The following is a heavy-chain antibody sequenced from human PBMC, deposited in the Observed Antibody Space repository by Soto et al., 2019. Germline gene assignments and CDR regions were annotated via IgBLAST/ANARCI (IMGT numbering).Heavy chain of an antibody. V-gene: IGHV4-4*07. J-gene: IGHJ5*02. Sequence: PSETLSLTCTVSGGSISSYYWSWVRHPAGKGLEWIGRIYTSGSTNYNPSLKSRVTMSVDTSKNQFSLKLSSVTAADTAVYYCARGRLWFLNWFDPWGQGTLVTVSS. CDR3: ARGRLWFLNWFDP. CDR2: IYTSGST. CDR1: GGSISSYY. D-gene: IGHD3-10*01.